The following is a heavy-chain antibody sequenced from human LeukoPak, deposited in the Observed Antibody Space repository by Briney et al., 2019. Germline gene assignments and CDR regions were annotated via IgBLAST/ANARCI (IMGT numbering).Heavy chain of an antibody. CDR1: GYTFTSYY. CDR3: ARDGLRSCTSSSCYPGEDAFDI. CDR2: INTNTGNP. J-gene: IGHJ3*02. V-gene: IGHV7-4-1*02. D-gene: IGHD2-2*01. Sequence: ASVKVSCKASGYTFTSYYMHWVRQAPGQGLEWMGWINTNTGNPTYAQGFTGRFVFSLDTSISTACLHISGLKAEDTAVYYCARDGLRSCTSSSCYPGEDAFDIWGQGTMVTVSS.